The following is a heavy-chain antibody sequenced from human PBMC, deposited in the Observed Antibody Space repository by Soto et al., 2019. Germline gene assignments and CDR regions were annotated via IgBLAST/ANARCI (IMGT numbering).Heavy chain of an antibody. CDR3: ARHSSGSRHPGFDY. J-gene: IGHJ4*02. CDR1: GGSISSSTSY. CDR2: IYDGGNS. V-gene: IGHV4-39*01. Sequence: QLQLQESGPGLVKPSETLSLTCTVSGGSISSSTSYWAWVRQPPGNGLEWIASIYDGGNSHYHTSLSSRATISVDTSKNHHSLKMSSVTAADTAVYYCARHSSGSRHPGFDYCGQGTLGSVSS. D-gene: IGHD1-26*01.